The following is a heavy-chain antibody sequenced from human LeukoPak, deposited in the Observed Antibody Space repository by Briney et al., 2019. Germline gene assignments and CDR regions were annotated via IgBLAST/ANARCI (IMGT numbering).Heavy chain of an antibody. CDR3: ARTSYYYDMDV. J-gene: IGHJ6*02. CDR2: IDSGGNS. Sequence: GGSLRLSCVASGSNVTDNYMTWVRQAPGKGLEWGSLIDSGGNSYYADSLKGRFTISRHSPNNTLFLQMNNLRPEDTAVYYCARTSYYYDMDVWGPGTTVTVSS. CDR1: GSNVTDNY. V-gene: IGHV3-53*04.